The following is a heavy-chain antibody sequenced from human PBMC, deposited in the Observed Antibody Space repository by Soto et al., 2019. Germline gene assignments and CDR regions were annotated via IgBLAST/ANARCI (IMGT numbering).Heavy chain of an antibody. CDR2: IYYSGST. D-gene: IGHD3-3*01. J-gene: IGHJ4*02. CDR1: GGSISSSSYY. CDR3: ASSPAELRFLEWLLFGAYYFDY. Sequence: SETLSLTCTVSGGSISSSSYYWGWIRQPPGKGLEWIGSIYYSGSTYYNPSLKSRVTISVDTSKNQFSLKLSSVTAADTAVYYCASSPAELRFLEWLLFGAYYFDYWGQGTLVTVSS. V-gene: IGHV4-39*01.